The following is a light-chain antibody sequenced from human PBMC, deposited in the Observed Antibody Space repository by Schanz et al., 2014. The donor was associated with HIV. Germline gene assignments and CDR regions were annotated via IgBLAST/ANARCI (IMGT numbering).Light chain of an antibody. J-gene: IGLJ2*01. CDR2: GNT. Sequence: QSVLTQPPSVSGAPGQRVTISCAGSSSSIGAGYDVHWYQQLPGTAPKLLIYGNTNRPSGVPDRFSGSKSGTSASLAITGLQAEDEADYYCQSYDSSLSAVAFGGGTKLTVL. V-gene: IGLV1-40*01. CDR1: SSSIGAGYD. CDR3: QSYDSSLSAVA.